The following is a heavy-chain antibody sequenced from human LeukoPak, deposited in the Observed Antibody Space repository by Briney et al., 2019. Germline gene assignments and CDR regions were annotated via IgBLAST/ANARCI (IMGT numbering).Heavy chain of an antibody. CDR2: IKEDGSVK. Sequence: PGGSLRLSCVASGFTFSIYWMSWVRQAPGRGLEWLAIIKEDGSVKWDVESVRGRFTISRDNAKNSVYLEMNSLRAEETAVYFCARGSGRQQLQRHYWG. V-gene: IGHV3-7*03. J-gene: IGHJ4*01. CDR3: ARGSGRQQLQRHY. D-gene: IGHD6-13*01. CDR1: GFTFSIYW.